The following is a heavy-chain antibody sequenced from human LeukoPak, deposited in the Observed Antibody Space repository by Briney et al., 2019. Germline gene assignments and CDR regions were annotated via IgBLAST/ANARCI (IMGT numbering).Heavy chain of an antibody. V-gene: IGHV1-8*01. CDR3: ARGSYYDILTGYPSIYYYMDV. Sequence: ASVKVSCKASGYTFTSYDINWVRQATGQGLEWMGWMNPNSGNTGYAQKFQGRVTMTRNTSISTAYMELSSLRSEDTAVYYCARGSYYDILTGYPSIYYYMDVWGKGTTVTVSS. CDR2: MNPNSGNT. D-gene: IGHD3-9*01. J-gene: IGHJ6*03. CDR1: GYTFTSYD.